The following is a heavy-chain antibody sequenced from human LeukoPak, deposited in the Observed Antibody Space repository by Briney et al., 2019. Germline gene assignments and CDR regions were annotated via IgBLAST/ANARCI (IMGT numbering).Heavy chain of an antibody. Sequence: SETLSLTCTVSGGSITSGNYYWSWIRQPPGKGLEWIGYIYYSGSTYYNPSLKSRVTISLDTSKNQFSLKLSSVTAADTAVYYCVRTEVSSGSEDYWGQGTLVTVSS. CDR3: VRTEVSSGSEDY. J-gene: IGHJ4*02. V-gene: IGHV4-30-4*08. CDR1: GGSITSGNYY. D-gene: IGHD6-19*01. CDR2: IYYSGST.